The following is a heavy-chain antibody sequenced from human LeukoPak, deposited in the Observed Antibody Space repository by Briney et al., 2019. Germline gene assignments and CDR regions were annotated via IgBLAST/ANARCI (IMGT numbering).Heavy chain of an antibody. Sequence: SETLSLTCTVSGASINNCYWSWIRQPPGKGLEWIGYIYSTGNTNYNPSLNSRVTMSVDTSKSQFSSKGQFALSLSSVTAADTAVYFCARQPSRTAAFDIWGQGTMVTVSS. V-gene: IGHV4-59*08. D-gene: IGHD6-13*01. J-gene: IGHJ3*02. CDR3: ARQPSRTAAFDI. CDR2: IYSTGNT. CDR1: GASINNCY.